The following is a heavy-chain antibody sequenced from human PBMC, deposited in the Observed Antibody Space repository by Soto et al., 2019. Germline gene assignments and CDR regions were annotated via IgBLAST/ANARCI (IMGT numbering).Heavy chain of an antibody. Sequence: QVQLQESGPGLVKPSETLSLSCTVSDGSISPYYWSWIRQPPGKGLEWIGYIYYAGTTTYNPSLTSRVSISIDPSKSEVSLKLTSVTAADTAVYYCARLGGYYQSLDSWGQGTVVTVSS. CDR1: DGSISPYY. J-gene: IGHJ4*02. CDR2: IYYAGTT. D-gene: IGHD3-22*01. V-gene: IGHV4-59*08. CDR3: ARLGGYYQSLDS.